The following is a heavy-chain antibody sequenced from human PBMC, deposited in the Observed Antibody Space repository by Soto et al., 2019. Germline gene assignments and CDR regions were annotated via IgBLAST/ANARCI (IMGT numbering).Heavy chain of an antibody. D-gene: IGHD3-3*01. CDR1: GGSFSGYY. J-gene: IGHJ4*02. CDR2: INHSGST. CDR3: ASTIFEGYFDY. Sequence: SETLSLTCAVYGGSFSGYYWSWIRQPPGKGLEWIGEINHSGSTNYNPSLKSRVTISVDTSKNQFSLKLSSVTAADTAVYYCASTIFEGYFDYWGQGTLVTVSS. V-gene: IGHV4-34*01.